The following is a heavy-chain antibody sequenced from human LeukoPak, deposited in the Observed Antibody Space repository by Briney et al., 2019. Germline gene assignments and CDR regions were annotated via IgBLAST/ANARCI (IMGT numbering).Heavy chain of an antibody. V-gene: IGHV4-39*01. CDR3: ARQTTRGQWLAQFDY. D-gene: IGHD6-19*01. CDR2: IFYGGTT. CDR1: GGSISSSSYY. J-gene: IGHJ4*02. Sequence: SETLSLTCTVSGGSISSSSYYWGWIRQPRGKGREWIGSIFYGGTTYYNPSLKSPVTISVDKSKNQFSLKLSSVTAADTAVYYCARQTTRGQWLAQFDYWGQGTLVTVSS.